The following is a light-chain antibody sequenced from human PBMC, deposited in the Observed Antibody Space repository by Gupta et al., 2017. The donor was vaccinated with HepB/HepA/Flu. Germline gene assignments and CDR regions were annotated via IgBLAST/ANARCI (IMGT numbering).Light chain of an antibody. V-gene: IGKV1-39*01. CDR2: AAS. Sequence: DIQMTQSPSYLSSSVVDRVTITCRASQSISSYLNWYQQKPGKAPKLLIYAASSLQSGVPSRFSGSGSGTDFTLTISSRQPEDFATYYCQQRYSTPPWTFGQGTKVEIK. CDR3: QQRYSTPPWT. J-gene: IGKJ1*01. CDR1: QSISSY.